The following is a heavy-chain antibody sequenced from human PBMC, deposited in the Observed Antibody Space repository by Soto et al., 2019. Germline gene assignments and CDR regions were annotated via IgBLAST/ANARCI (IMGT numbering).Heavy chain of an antibody. Sequence: QVQLQESGPGLVKPSQTLSLTCTVSGGSISSGGYYWSWIRQHPGKGLEWIGYIYYSGSTYYNPSLQSRFTISVDTSKNQFSLKLSSVTAADTAVYYCARGGLLWFGELLAQPYYFDYWGQGTLVTVSS. V-gene: IGHV4-31*03. J-gene: IGHJ4*02. CDR1: GGSISSGGYY. CDR2: IYYSGST. CDR3: ARGGLLWFGELLAQPYYFDY. D-gene: IGHD3-10*01.